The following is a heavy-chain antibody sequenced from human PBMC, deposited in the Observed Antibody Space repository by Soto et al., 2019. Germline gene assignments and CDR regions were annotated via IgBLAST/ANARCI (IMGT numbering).Heavy chain of an antibody. J-gene: IGHJ4*02. CDR1: GFTFSSYA. CDR3: ARDDTIFGVVITTYYFDY. D-gene: IGHD3-3*01. V-gene: IGHV3-30-3*01. Sequence: GGSLRLSCAASGFTFSSYAMHWVRQAPCKGLEWVAVISYDGSNKYYADSVKGRFTISRDNSKNTLYLQMNSLRAEDTAVYYCARDDTIFGVVITTYYFDYWGQGTLVTVSS. CDR2: ISYDGSNK.